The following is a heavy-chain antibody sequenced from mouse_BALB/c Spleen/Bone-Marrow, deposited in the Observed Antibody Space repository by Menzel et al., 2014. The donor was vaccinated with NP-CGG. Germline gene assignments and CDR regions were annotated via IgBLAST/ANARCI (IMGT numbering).Heavy chain of an antibody. CDR1: GFTFSSFG. CDR2: ISSGSSTI. J-gene: IGHJ2*01. D-gene: IGHD1-1*01. CDR3: AGSGSSSGYFDY. V-gene: IGHV5-17*02. Sequence: DVMLVESGGGLMQPGGSRKLSCAASGFTFSSFGMHWVRQAPEKGLEWVAYISSGSSTIYYADTVMGRFTISRDNPKNTLFLQMTSLRSEDTAMYYCAGSGSSSGYFDYWGQGTTLTVSS.